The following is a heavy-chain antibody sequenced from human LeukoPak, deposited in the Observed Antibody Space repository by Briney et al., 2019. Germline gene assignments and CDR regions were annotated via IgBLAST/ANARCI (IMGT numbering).Heavy chain of an antibody. CDR1: GGSISSGSYY. V-gene: IGHV4-61*02. CDR3: ARSGTGLLRYYFDY. J-gene: IGHJ4*02. D-gene: IGHD3-22*01. CDR2: IYTSGST. Sequence: SETLSLTCTVSGGSISSGSYYWSWIRQPAGKGLEWIGRIYTSGSTNYNPSLKSRVTISVDTSKNQFSLRLTSVTAADTAAYYCARSGTGLLRYYFDYWGQGTLITVSS.